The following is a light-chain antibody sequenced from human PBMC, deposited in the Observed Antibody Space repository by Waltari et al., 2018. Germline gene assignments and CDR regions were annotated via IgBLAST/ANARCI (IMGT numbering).Light chain of an antibody. V-gene: IGKV1-5*03. CDR1: QSISNL. CDR3: QQYNGR. J-gene: IGKJ1*01. Sequence: DIQMTKSPSTLSASVGDRVTITCRASQSISNLLAWYQQKPGKAPKYLISKASNLESGVPSRFSGSGSVTEFTLTISSLQPDDFASYYCQQYNGRFGQGTKVEMK. CDR2: KAS.